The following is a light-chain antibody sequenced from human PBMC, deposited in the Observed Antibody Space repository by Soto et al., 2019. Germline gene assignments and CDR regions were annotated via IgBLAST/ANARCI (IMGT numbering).Light chain of an antibody. CDR1: QGISNW. V-gene: IGKV1-12*01. J-gene: IGKJ4*01. Sequence: DIQMTQSPSSVSASVGDRVTITCRASQGISNWLAWYQQKPGKAPKLLIYAASRLGSGVPSRFSGSGSGTDFALTINSLQPEDFATYYCQQSYTTPRLSFGGGTKVDIK. CDR2: AAS. CDR3: QQSYTTPRLS.